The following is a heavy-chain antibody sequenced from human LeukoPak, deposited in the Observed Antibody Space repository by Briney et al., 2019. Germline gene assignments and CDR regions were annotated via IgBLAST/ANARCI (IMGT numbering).Heavy chain of an antibody. CDR1: GGSISSCGYY. Sequence: SETLSLTCTVSGGSISSCGYYWSWIRQHPGKGLEWIGYIYYNGSTYYNPSLKSRVTISVDTSKNQFSLKLSSVTAADTAVYYCARGKTPYYYDSSGYRYFDYWGQGTLVTVSS. D-gene: IGHD3-22*01. J-gene: IGHJ4*02. CDR3: ARGKTPYYYDSSGYRYFDY. CDR2: IYYNGST. V-gene: IGHV4-31*03.